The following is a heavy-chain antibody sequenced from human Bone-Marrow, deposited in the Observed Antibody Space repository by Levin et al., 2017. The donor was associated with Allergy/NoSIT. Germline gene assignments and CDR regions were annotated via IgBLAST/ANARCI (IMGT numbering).Heavy chain of an antibody. CDR2: ISGSGDST. V-gene: IGHV3-23*01. Sequence: GESLKISCAASGFHFTTHAMSWVRQAPGQGLEWVSAISGSGDSTFYSESVKGRFTISRDNSKNTFSLQMNNLRAEDTGIYYCAIDRVVVVGLFQSWGQGTQVTVSS. J-gene: IGHJ5*02. D-gene: IGHD2-15*01. CDR1: GFHFTTHA. CDR3: AIDRVVVVGLFQS.